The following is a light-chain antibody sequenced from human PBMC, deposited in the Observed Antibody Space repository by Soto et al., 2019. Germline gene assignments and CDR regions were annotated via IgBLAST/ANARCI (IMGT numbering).Light chain of an antibody. J-gene: IGKJ5*01. CDR1: QTVSSY. CDR3: QQTYSRPIT. Sequence: DIELTQSPCSLSAPVVDTVTISFLASQTVSSYLNWYQQKVGQAPRLLIYFISRLQTGVPSRFSGSGSGRDFTLTITSPQPEDSATYYCQQTYSRPITFGQGTRLEIK. CDR2: FIS. V-gene: IGKV1-39*01.